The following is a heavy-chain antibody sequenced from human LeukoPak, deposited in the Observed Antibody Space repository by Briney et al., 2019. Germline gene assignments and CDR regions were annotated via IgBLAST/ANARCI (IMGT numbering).Heavy chain of an antibody. V-gene: IGHV5-51*01. CDR3: ARRLCSGGSCYYFDY. CDR1: GYSFNSYW. D-gene: IGHD2-15*01. J-gene: IGHJ4*02. CDR2: IYPGDSDT. Sequence: GESLKISCKGSGYSFNSYWIGWVRQMPGKGLEWMGMIYPGDSDTRYSPSFQGQVTISADKSTSTASLQWSSLKASDTAMYYCARRLCSGGSCYYFDYWGQGTLATVSS.